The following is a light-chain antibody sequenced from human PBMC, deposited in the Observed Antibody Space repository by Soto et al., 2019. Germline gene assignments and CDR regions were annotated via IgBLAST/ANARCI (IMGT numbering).Light chain of an antibody. J-gene: IGKJ1*01. Sequence: AIRMTQSPSSLSASTGDRVTITCRASQGISSYLAWYQQKPGKAPKLLIYAASTLQSGVPSRFSGSGSGTDFTLTISCLQSEDCATYYCQQYYSYPWTFGRGTKMEIK. V-gene: IGKV1-8*01. CDR2: AAS. CDR3: QQYYSYPWT. CDR1: QGISSY.